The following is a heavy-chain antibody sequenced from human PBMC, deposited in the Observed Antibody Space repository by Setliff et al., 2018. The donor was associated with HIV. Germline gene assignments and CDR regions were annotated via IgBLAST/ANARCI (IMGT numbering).Heavy chain of an antibody. Sequence: PGESLKISCKASGYNFAIYWIGWVRQMPGKGLEWMGAIYGGDSETYYADSVKGRFTISRDTSKNTLHLQMISLRVEDTALYYCAKVTSSGRWNSDFDSWGQGTLVTVSS. D-gene: IGHD6-19*01. CDR2: IYGGDSET. CDR1: GYNFAIYW. J-gene: IGHJ4*02. V-gene: IGHV3-NL1*01. CDR3: AKVTSSGRWNSDFDS.